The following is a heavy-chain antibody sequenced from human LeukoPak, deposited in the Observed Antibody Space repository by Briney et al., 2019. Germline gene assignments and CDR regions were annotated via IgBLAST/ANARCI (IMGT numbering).Heavy chain of an antibody. CDR3: ARMTAMVGSDF. CDR1: GFTFSSYS. V-gene: IGHV3-48*04. D-gene: IGHD5-18*01. CDR2: ISSSSSTK. J-gene: IGHJ4*02. Sequence: PGGSLRLSCAASGFTFSSYSMNWVRQAPGKGLEWVASISSSSSTKSYAYSVKGRFPISRDNAKKSLYLQMHSLGAEDTAVYYCARMTAMVGSDFWGQGTLVTVSS.